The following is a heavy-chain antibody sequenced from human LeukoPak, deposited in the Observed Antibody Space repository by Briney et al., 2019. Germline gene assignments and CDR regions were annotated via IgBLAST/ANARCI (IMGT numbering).Heavy chain of an antibody. CDR1: GFPFSSHV. Sequence: QTGGSLRLSCAASGFPFSSHVLSWVRQAPGKGLEWIAYINHNGEAIYYPDFVKGRFIISRDNAKNSLFLQMNDLRDEDTAVYYCARPGAMYAFDIWGQGTMVTVSS. CDR2: INHNGEAI. D-gene: IGHD1-26*01. V-gene: IGHV3-48*02. CDR3: ARPGAMYAFDI. J-gene: IGHJ3*02.